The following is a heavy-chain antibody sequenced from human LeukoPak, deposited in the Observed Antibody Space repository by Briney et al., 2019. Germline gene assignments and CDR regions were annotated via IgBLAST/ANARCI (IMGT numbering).Heavy chain of an antibody. J-gene: IGHJ4*02. V-gene: IGHV4-59*08. CDR3: ARKGVSDLYYFDS. D-gene: IGHD3-16*01. CDR2: IYYSGST. CDR1: GGSISSYY. Sequence: KPSETLSLTCTVSGGSISSYYWSWIRQPPGKGLEWMGNIYYSGSTNYNSSLKSRVTISVDTSKNQISLKLRSVTAADTAVYYCARKGVSDLYYFDSWGRGTLVTVSS.